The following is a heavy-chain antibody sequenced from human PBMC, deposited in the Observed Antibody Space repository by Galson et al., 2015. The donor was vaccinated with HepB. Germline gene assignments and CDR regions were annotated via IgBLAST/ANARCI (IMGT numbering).Heavy chain of an antibody. D-gene: IGHD1-26*01. J-gene: IGHJ3*02. V-gene: IGHV1-2*04. CDR2: INPNSGGT. CDR3: ARGRRGATLPVDI. Sequence: SVKVSCKASGYTFTGYYMHWVRQAPGQGLEWMGWINPNSGGTNYAQKFQGWVTMTRDTSISTAYMELSRLRSDDTAVYYCARGRRGATLPVDIWGQETMVTVSS. CDR1: GYTFTGYY.